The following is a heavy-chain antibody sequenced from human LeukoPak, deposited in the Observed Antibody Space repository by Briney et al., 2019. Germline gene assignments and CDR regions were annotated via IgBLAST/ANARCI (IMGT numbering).Heavy chain of an antibody. CDR2: INPNSGGT. CDR3: ARTYFPGGTDFDY. V-gene: IGHV1-2*02. CDR1: GYTFTGYY. J-gene: IGHJ4*02. Sequence: GASVKVSCKASGYTFTGYYMHWVRQAPGQGLEWMGWINPNSGGTNYAQKFQGRVTMTRDTSISTAYMELSRLRSDDTAVYYCARTYFPGGTDFDYWGQGTLVTVSS. D-gene: IGHD2-15*01.